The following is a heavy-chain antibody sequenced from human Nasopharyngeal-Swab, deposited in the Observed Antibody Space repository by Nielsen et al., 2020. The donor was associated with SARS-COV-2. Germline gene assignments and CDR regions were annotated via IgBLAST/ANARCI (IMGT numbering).Heavy chain of an antibody. V-gene: IGHV1-3*01. CDR3: ARERVWADYYDSSGYIDI. D-gene: IGHD3-22*01. CDR1: GYTFTSYA. Sequence: ASVKVSCKASGYTFTSYAMHWVRQAPGQRLEWMGWINAGNGNTKYSQKFQGRVTITSDTSASTVYMELSSLRSEDTAVYYCARERVWADYYDSSGYIDIWGQGTMVSVSS. CDR2: INAGNGNT. J-gene: IGHJ3*02.